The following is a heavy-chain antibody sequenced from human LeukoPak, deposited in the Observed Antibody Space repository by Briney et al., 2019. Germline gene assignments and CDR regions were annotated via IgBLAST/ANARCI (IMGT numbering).Heavy chain of an antibody. D-gene: IGHD2-15*01. Sequence: SETLSLTCTVSGGSISSYYWSWIRQLPGKGLEWIGYIYYSGTTNYNPSLKSRVTISVDTSKNQFSLKLSSVTAADTAVYYCARVADIDYYYMDVWGKGTTVTVSS. CDR1: GGSISSYY. J-gene: IGHJ6*03. CDR3: ARVADIDYYYMDV. CDR2: IYYSGTT. V-gene: IGHV4-59*01.